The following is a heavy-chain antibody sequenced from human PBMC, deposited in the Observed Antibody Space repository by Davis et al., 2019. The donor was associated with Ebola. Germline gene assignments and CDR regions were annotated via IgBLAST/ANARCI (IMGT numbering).Heavy chain of an antibody. CDR3: STITRET. CDR2: IGIEAENKTT. J-gene: IGHJ4*02. V-gene: IGHV3-15*04. CDR1: GFTFINTR. D-gene: IGHD3-10*01. Sequence: GESLKISCAASGFTFINTRMNWVRQAPGKGLEWVGRIGIEAENKTTDNAASLKGRFILSRDTSKNTLYLHMNSLKIEDTGVYFCSTITRETWGQGTLVTVST.